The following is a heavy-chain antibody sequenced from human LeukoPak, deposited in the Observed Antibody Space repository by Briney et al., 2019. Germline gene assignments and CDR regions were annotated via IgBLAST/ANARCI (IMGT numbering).Heavy chain of an antibody. CDR3: AKKAQYNGNYPLDY. CDR2: PIDRADYT. J-gene: IGHJ4*02. D-gene: IGHD1-26*01. Sequence: GGSLRLSCSAAGFTSSAYAMAWVRQAPGKGLEWVSVPIDRADYTYYADSVKGRFTISRDNSKNTLYLQMNSLRAEDTALYFCAKKAQYNGNYPLDYWGQGTLVTVSS. V-gene: IGHV3-23*01. CDR1: GFTSSAYA.